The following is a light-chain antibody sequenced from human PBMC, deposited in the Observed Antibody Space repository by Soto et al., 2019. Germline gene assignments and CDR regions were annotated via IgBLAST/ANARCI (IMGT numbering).Light chain of an antibody. V-gene: IGKV3-20*01. CDR3: QQCGSSPFT. CDR2: GAS. Sequence: EIVLTQSPGTLSLSPGERATLSCRASQSVSSSYLAWYQQKPGQAPRLLIFGASSRATGIPDRFSGSGSGTDFTLTISRLDPEDFAVYHCQQCGSSPFTFGPGTKVDIK. CDR1: QSVSSSY. J-gene: IGKJ3*01.